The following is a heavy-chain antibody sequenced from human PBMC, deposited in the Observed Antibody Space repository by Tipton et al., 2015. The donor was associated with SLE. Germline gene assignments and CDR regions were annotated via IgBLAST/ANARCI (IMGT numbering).Heavy chain of an antibody. CDR3: ARGYSGSYGFDY. Sequence: TLSLTCTVSGGSISSGDYYWSWIRQPPGKGLEWIGYIYYSGSTYYNPSLKSRVTISVDRSKNQFSLKLGSVTAADTAVYYCARGYSGSYGFDYWGQGTLVTVSS. CDR1: GGSISSGDYY. V-gene: IGHV4-30-4*01. D-gene: IGHD1-26*01. J-gene: IGHJ4*02. CDR2: IYYSGST.